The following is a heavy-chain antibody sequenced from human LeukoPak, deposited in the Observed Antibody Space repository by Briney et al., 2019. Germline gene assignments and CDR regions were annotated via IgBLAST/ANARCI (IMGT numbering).Heavy chain of an antibody. Sequence: PGGSLRLSCAASGFTFSHHGMNWVRQAPGKGLEWVSALSESGGTTYYADSVMGRFTISRDNYKNAVHMDMNSLRAEDTALYYCAKGMTTDDVAFDVWGQGTMVTVSS. CDR1: GFTFSHHG. D-gene: IGHD4-17*01. CDR3: AKGMTTDDVAFDV. J-gene: IGHJ3*01. CDR2: LSESGGTT. V-gene: IGHV3-23*01.